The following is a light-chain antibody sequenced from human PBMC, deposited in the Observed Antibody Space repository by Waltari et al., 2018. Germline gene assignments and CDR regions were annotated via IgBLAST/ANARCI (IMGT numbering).Light chain of an antibody. CDR2: GAS. J-gene: IGKJ1*01. Sequence: EIVMTQSPVTLSVSPGERATLSCRASQSVGSNLAWYQQKPGQAPSLLIYGASTRANGIPGRFSGSGSGTEFTLTLSSLQSEDFAVYYCQQYHNWWTFGQGTKVEIK. CDR1: QSVGSN. CDR3: QQYHNWWT. V-gene: IGKV3-15*01.